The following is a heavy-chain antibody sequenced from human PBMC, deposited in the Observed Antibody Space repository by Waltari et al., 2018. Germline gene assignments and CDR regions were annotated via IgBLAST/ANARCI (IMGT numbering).Heavy chain of an antibody. CDR2: ICDVGSNN. CDR3: ARGPPGYYGMDV. V-gene: IGHV3-33*01. CDR1: GFAFSSYG. J-gene: IGHJ6*02. Sequence: QVQLVESGGGVVQPGRSLRLSCAASGFAFSSYGLHWVRQAPGKGLEWVSCICDVGSNNYYADSVKGQFTISRYNSKNTLYLQMNSLRAEDTAVYYCARGPPGYYGMDVWGQGTTVTVSS.